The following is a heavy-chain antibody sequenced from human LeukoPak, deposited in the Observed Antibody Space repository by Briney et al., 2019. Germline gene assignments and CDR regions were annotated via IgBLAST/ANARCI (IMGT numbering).Heavy chain of an antibody. CDR3: ARVVANLFNWFDP. J-gene: IGHJ5*02. V-gene: IGHV1-2*02. D-gene: IGHD2-15*01. Sequence: ASVKVSCKASGYTFTGYYMHWVRQAPGQGIEWMGWINPNSGGTNYAQKFQGRVTMTRDTSISTAYMELSRLRSDDTAVYYCARVVANLFNWFDPWGQGTLVTVSS. CDR1: GYTFTGYY. CDR2: INPNSGGT.